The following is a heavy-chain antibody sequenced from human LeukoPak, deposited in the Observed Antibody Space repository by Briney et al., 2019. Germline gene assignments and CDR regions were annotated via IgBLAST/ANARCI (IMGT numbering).Heavy chain of an antibody. CDR2: ISYDGSNK. J-gene: IGHJ3*02. D-gene: IGHD4-17*01. CDR1: GFTFSSYA. CDR3: AKPLPTGEGPGAFDI. Sequence: GGSLRLSCAASGFTFSSYAMHWVRQAPGKGLEWVAVISYDGSNKYYADSVKGRFTISRDNSKNTLYLQMNSLRAEDTAVYYCAKPLPTGEGPGAFDIWGQGTMVTVSS. V-gene: IGHV3-30-3*02.